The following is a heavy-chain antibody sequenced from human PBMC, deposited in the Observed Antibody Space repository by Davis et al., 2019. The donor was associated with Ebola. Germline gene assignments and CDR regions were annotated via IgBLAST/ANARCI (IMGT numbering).Heavy chain of an antibody. V-gene: IGHV3-30-3*01. Sequence: GESLKISCAASGFTFSSYAMHWVRQAPGKGLEWVAVISYDGSNKYYADSVKGRFTISRDNSKNTLYLQMNSLRAEDTAVYYCARGKVEGYCTGGVCYSSEYYGMDVWGQGTTVTVSS. CDR2: ISYDGSNK. D-gene: IGHD2-8*02. J-gene: IGHJ6*02. CDR1: GFTFSSYA. CDR3: ARGKVEGYCTGGVCYSSEYYGMDV.